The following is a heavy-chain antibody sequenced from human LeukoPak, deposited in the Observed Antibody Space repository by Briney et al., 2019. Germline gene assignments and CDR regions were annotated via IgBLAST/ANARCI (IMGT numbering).Heavy chain of an antibody. CDR3: AKAVLGGYSYGQMDY. Sequence: SLRLSCAASGFTFDDYAMHWVRQAPGKGLEWVSGISWNSGSIGYADSVKGRFTISRDNAKNSLYLQMNSLRAEDTALYYCAKAVLGGYSYGQMDYWGQGTLVTVSS. CDR1: GFTFDDYA. J-gene: IGHJ4*02. CDR2: ISWNSGSI. V-gene: IGHV3-9*01. D-gene: IGHD5-18*01.